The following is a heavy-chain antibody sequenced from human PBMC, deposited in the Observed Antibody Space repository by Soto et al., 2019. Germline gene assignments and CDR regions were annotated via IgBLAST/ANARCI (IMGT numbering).Heavy chain of an antibody. J-gene: IGHJ4*02. CDR2: ISSSSSYI. V-gene: IGHV3-21*01. CDR3: ARVYATRIFGVVITHHYFDY. CDR1: GFTFSSYS. D-gene: IGHD3-3*01. Sequence: TGGSLRLSCAASGFTFSSYSMNWVRQAPGKGLEYVSSISSSSSYIYYADSVKGRFTISRDNAKNSLYLQMNSLRAEDTAVYYFARVYATRIFGVVITHHYFDYWGQGTLVTVSS.